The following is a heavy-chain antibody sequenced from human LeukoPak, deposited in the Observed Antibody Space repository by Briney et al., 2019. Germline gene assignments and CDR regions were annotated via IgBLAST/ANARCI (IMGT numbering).Heavy chain of an antibody. V-gene: IGHV3-30*03. Sequence: GGSLRLSCAASGFTFSSYGMHWVRQAPGKGLEWVAFITYDGTNTYYADSVKGRFTISRDNAKNSLYLQMNSLRAEDTAVYYCARGGIRVFDCWGQGTLVTVSS. D-gene: IGHD3-16*01. CDR3: ARGGIRVFDC. CDR1: GFTFSSYG. J-gene: IGHJ4*02. CDR2: ITYDGTNT.